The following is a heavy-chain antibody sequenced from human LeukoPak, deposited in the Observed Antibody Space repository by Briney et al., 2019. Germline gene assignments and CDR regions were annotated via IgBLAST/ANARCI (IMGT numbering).Heavy chain of an antibody. CDR1: GFTFSDHY. CDR2: TRNKANSYTT. D-gene: IGHD3-22*01. V-gene: IGHV3-72*01. CDR3: ARGLSFYDSSGYLTLYYFDY. Sequence: PGGSLRLSCAASGFTFSDHYMDWVRQAPGKGLEWVGRTRNKANSYTTEYAASVKGRFTISRDDSKNSLYLQMNSLKTEDTAVYYCARGLSFYDSSGYLTLYYFDYWGQGTLVTVSS. J-gene: IGHJ4*02.